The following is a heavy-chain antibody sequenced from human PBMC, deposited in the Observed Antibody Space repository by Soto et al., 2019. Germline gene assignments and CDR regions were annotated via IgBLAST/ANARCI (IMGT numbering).Heavy chain of an antibody. CDR2: IYYSGST. D-gene: IGHD4-17*01. V-gene: IGHV4-30-4*01. CDR1: GGSINSGDYY. CDR3: ARAKGLVTVTTSWFDP. Sequence: QVQLQESGPGRVKPSQTLSLTCTVSGGSINSGDYYWSWIRQPPGKGLEWIGYIYYSGSTYYYPSLKSRVSISADTSKNQFSLKLSSVTAADTAVYYCARAKGLVTVTTSWFDPWGQGTLVTVSS. J-gene: IGHJ5*02.